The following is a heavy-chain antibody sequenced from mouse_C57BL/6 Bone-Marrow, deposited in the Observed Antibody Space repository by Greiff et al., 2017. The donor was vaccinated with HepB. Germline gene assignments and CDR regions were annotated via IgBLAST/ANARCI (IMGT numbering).Heavy chain of an antibody. CDR3: ARDPPYYYGSSYFDY. CDR1: GFTFSSYA. Sequence: DVMLVESGGGLVKPGGSLKLSCAASGFTFSSYAMSWVRQTPEKRLEWVATISDGGGYTYYPDNVKGRFTISRDNAKNNLYLQMSHLKSEDTAMYYCARDPPYYYGSSYFDYWGQGTTLTVSS. J-gene: IGHJ2*01. V-gene: IGHV5-4*01. CDR2: ISDGGGYT. D-gene: IGHD1-1*01.